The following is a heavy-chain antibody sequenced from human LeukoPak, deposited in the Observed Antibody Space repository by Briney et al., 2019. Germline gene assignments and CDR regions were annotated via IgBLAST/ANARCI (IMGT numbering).Heavy chain of an antibody. V-gene: IGHV3-23*01. D-gene: IGHD2-15*01. CDR3: AKAPREVGAADY. CDR2: ISGSGGST. J-gene: IGHJ4*02. Sequence: PGGSLRLSCAASGFTFSSYAMSWVRQAPGKGLEWVSAISGSGGSTYYADSAKGRFTISRDNSKNTLYLQMNSLRAEDTAVYYCAKAPREVGAADYWGQGTLVTVSS. CDR1: GFTFSSYA.